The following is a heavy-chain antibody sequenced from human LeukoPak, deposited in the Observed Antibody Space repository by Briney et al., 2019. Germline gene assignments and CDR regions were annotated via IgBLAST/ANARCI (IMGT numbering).Heavy chain of an antibody. CDR1: GYTFTGHY. D-gene: IGHD1-1*01. V-gene: IGHV1-2*02. J-gene: IGHJ3*02. CDR3: ARCSTPPWIFVVFDI. CDR2: INPNSGGT. Sequence: ASAKVSCKASGYTFTGHYMHWVRQAPGQGPEWMGWINPNSGGTNYAQKFQGRVTMTRDTSISTAYMELSGLRSDDTAVYYCARCSTPPWIFVVFDIGGQGTMVTVS.